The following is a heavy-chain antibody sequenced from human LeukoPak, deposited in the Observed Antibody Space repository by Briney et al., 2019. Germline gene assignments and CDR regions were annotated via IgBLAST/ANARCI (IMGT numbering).Heavy chain of an antibody. J-gene: IGHJ4*02. Sequence: SETLSLTCTVSGGXISSDTYYWGWIRQPPGKGLEWIGTIYYSGYTYYNPSLNSRVIISVDTSKNQFSLRLSSVTAADTAIYYCAKHYHNDAQASFHYWGQGTLVTVSS. CDR1: GGXISSDTYY. D-gene: IGHD3-22*01. CDR2: IYYSGYT. V-gene: IGHV4-39*01. CDR3: AKHYHNDAQASFHY.